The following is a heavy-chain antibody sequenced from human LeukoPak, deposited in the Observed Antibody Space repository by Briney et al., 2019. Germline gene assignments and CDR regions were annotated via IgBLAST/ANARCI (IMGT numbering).Heavy chain of an antibody. V-gene: IGHV1-8*01. D-gene: IGHD3-10*01. CDR1: GYTFSNYD. CDR3: ARGTTRNYGDFDY. Sequence: GASVKVSRKASGYTFSNYDINWVRQVTGQGLEWMGWMNPDSGNTGYAQRFQGRVALTRNPSISTAYMEVSSLRSEDTAVYFCARGTTRNYGDFDYWGQGTLVTVSS. J-gene: IGHJ4*02. CDR2: MNPDSGNT.